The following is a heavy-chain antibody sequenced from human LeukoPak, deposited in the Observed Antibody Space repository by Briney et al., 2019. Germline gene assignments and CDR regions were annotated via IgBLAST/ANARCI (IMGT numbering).Heavy chain of an antibody. CDR2: IIPIFGTA. CDR1: GGTFSSYA. D-gene: IGHD3-22*01. V-gene: IGHV1-69*13. J-gene: IGHJ4*02. CDR3: ASEGNYYDSSGYSDY. Sequence: GASVKVSCKASGGTFSSYAISWVRQAPGQGLEWMGGIIPIFGTANYAQKFQGRVTITADESTSTAYMELSSLRSEDTAMYYCASEGNYYDSSGYSDYWGQGTLVTVSS.